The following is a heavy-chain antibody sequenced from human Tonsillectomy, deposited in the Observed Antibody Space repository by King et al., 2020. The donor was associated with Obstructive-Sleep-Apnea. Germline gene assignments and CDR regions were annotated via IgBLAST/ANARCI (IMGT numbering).Heavy chain of an antibody. CDR1: GGSISSYY. V-gene: IGHV4-59*08. D-gene: IGHD3-10*01. CDR2: IYYSGST. Sequence: QLQESGPGLVKPSETLSLTCTVSGGSISSYYWSWIRQPPGKGLEWIGYIYYSGSTNYNPSLKSRVTISVDTSKNQFSLKLNSVTAADTAVYYCGRLRKAMVRGVTDYFDYWDQGTLVTVSS. J-gene: IGHJ4*02. CDR3: GRLRKAMVRGVTDYFDY.